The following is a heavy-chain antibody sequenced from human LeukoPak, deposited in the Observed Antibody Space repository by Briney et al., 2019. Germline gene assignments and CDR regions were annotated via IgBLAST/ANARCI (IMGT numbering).Heavy chain of an antibody. CDR3: ARDQSDYYGSGSYSEGSY. CDR1: GFTFSTYS. Sequence: GGSLRLSCAASGFTFSTYSMKWVRQAPGKGLEWVSYIISSSGTIYYADSVKGRFTISRDNAKNSLYLQINGLRDEDTAVYYCARDQSDYYGSGSYSEGSYWGQGTLVTVSS. D-gene: IGHD3-10*01. V-gene: IGHV3-48*02. J-gene: IGHJ4*02. CDR2: IISSSGTI.